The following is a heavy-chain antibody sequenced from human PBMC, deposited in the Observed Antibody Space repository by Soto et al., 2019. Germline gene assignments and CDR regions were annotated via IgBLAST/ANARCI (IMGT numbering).Heavy chain of an antibody. D-gene: IGHD6-6*01. V-gene: IGHV3-15*01. CDR2: IKSKTDGGTT. CDR3: TTGSSSSLNYYYYYGMDV. CDR1: GGSISSSSYS. Sequence: LQLQESGPGLVKPSETLSLTCTVSGGSISSSSYSWGWIRQPPETGLEWIGRIKSKTDGGTTDYAAPVKGRFTISRDDSKNTLYLQMNSLKTEDTAVYYCTTGSSSSLNYYYYYGMDVWGQGTTVTVSS. J-gene: IGHJ6*02.